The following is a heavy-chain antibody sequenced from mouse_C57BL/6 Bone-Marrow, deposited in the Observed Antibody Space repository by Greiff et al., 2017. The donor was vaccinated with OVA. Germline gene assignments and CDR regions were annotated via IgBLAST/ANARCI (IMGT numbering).Heavy chain of an antibody. CDR1: GYTFTSYW. V-gene: IGHV1-64*01. D-gene: IGHD1-1*01. CDR3: ARRDFVAGGGYYFDD. J-gene: IGHJ2*01. CDR2: LHPNSGST. Sequence: QVHVKQPGAELVKPGASVKLSCKASGYTFTSYWMHWVKQRPGQGLEWIGMLHPNSGSTNYNEKFKSKATLTVDKSSSTAYMQLSSLTSEDSAVYYCARRDFVAGGGYYFDDWGQGTTLTVSS.